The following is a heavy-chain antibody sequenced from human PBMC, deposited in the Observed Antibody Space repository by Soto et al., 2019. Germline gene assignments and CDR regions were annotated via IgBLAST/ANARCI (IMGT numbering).Heavy chain of an antibody. D-gene: IGHD4-17*01. CDR1: GFMFSDHY. J-gene: IGHJ4*02. CDR3: ARELMTTVTYFDY. V-gene: IGHV3-72*01. CDR2: TKNKAQDYTT. Sequence: EVQLVESGGGLAQPGGSLRLSCAASGFMFSDHYMDWVRQAPGKGLEWVGRTKNKAQDYTTQYAASVKGRFTISRDDSKNSFYLQMNSLKTEDTAVYYCARELMTTVTYFDYWGQGTLSPSPQ.